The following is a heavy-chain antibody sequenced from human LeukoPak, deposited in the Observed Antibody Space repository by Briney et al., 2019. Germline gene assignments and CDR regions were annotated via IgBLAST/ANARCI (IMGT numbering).Heavy chain of an antibody. CDR1: GFTFSSYA. J-gene: IGHJ4*02. CDR2: ISGSGGST. V-gene: IGHV3-23*01. Sequence: GGSLRLSCAASGFTFSSYAMSWVRQAPGKGLEWVSAISGSGGSTYYADSVKGRFTISRDNSKNTLYLQMNSLRAEDTAVYYCAKVPRVRYFDWLYYYENWGQGTLVTVSS. CDR3: AKVPRVRYFDWLYYYEN. D-gene: IGHD3-9*01.